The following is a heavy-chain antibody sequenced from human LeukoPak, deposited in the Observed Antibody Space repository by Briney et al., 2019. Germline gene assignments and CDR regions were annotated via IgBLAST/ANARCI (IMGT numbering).Heavy chain of an antibody. CDR1: GGSFSGYY. V-gene: IGHV4-34*01. Sequence: SETLSLTCAVYGGSFSGYYWSWIRQPPGKGLEWIGEINHSGSTNYNPSLKSRVTISVDTSKNQFSLKLSSVTAADTAVYYCARLKDSSGYYYGLGAFDIWGQGTMVTVSS. D-gene: IGHD3-22*01. CDR3: ARLKDSSGYYYGLGAFDI. J-gene: IGHJ3*02. CDR2: INHSGST.